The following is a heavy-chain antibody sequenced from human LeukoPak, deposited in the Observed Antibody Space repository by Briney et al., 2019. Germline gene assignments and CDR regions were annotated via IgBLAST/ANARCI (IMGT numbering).Heavy chain of an antibody. V-gene: IGHV3-23*01. CDR1: GFTFSSYG. CDR2: ISGSGDST. Sequence: GASLTLSCAASGFTFSSYGMGWVSQAPGEGLELVSAISGSGDSTYYADSMEARFTISSDNSKNTLYLQMNSLRAEDTAVYYCAKGPASSIAAAADLDYWGQGTLVTVSS. CDR3: AKGPASSIAAAADLDY. D-gene: IGHD6-13*01. J-gene: IGHJ4*02.